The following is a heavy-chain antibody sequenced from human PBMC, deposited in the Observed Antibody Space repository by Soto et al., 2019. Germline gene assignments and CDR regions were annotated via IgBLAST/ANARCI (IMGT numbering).Heavy chain of an antibody. CDR2: MYSDGST. V-gene: IGHV4-4*07. D-gene: IGHD2-15*01. Sequence: PSETLSLTCTVSAGSISTYSWSLIRQPAGQGLEWIGRMYSDGSTTYNPSLKSRVTMSVDTSRSQFSLRLNSVTAADTAVYYCAREARGGHSGIFDYWGQGTLVTVSS. CDR1: AGSISTYS. CDR3: AREARGGHSGIFDY. J-gene: IGHJ4*02.